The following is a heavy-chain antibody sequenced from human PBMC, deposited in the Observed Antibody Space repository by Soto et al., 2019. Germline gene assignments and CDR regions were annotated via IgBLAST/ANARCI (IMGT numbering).Heavy chain of an antibody. J-gene: IGHJ4*02. V-gene: IGHV1-24*01. CDR3: STAGAYYYDSSGRLRSFDY. CDR1: GYTLTELS. Sequence: ASVKVSCKVSGYTLTELSMHWVRQAPGKGLEWMGGFDPEDGETIYAQKFQSRVTMTEDTSTDTAYMELSSLSSEDTAVYYCSTAGAYYYDSSGRLRSFDYWGQGTLVTAPQ. CDR2: FDPEDGET. D-gene: IGHD3-22*01.